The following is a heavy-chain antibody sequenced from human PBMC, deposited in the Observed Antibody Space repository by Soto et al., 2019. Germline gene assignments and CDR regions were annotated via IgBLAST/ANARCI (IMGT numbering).Heavy chain of an antibody. CDR1: GFTFSSYA. CDR3: AKDRRVWGAADY. V-gene: IGHV3-23*01. Sequence: EVQLLESGGGLVQPGGSLRLSCAASGFTFSSYAMSWVRQAPGKGLEWVSAISGSGGSTYYADSVKGRFTISRDNSKNTLYLHMNSLRAEDTAVYYCAKDRRVWGAADYWGQGTLVTVSS. D-gene: IGHD1-26*01. CDR2: ISGSGGST. J-gene: IGHJ4*02.